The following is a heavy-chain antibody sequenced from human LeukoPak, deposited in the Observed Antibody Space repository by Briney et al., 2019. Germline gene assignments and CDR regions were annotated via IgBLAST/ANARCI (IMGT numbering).Heavy chain of an antibody. CDR1: GFTFSSYS. J-gene: IGHJ4*02. CDR2: ISSSSSYI. CDR3: ARGTYYYDSSGYSSPGY. D-gene: IGHD3-22*01. Sequence: PGGSLRLSCAASGFTFSSYSMNWVRQAPGKGLEWVSSISSSSSYIYYADSVKGRFTISRDNAKNSLYLQMNSLRAEDTAVYYCARGTYYYDSSGYSSPGYWGQGTLVIVS. V-gene: IGHV3-21*01.